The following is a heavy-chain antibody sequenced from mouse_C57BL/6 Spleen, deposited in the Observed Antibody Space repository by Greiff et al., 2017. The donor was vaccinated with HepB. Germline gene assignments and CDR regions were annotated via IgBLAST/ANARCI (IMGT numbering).Heavy chain of an antibody. CDR1: GYAFSSSW. CDR2: IYPGDGDT. CDR3: ARPDSGYYAMGY. J-gene: IGHJ4*01. Sequence: QVQLQQSGPELVKPGASVKISCKASGYAFSSSWMNWVKQRPGKGLEWIGRIYPGDGDTNYNGKFKGKATLTADKSSSTAYMQLSSLTSEDSAVYFCARPDSGYYAMGYWGQGTSVTVSS. V-gene: IGHV1-82*01. D-gene: IGHD4-1*01.